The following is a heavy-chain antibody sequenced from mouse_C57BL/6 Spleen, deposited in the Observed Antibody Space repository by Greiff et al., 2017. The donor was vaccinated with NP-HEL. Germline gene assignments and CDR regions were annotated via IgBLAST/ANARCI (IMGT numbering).Heavy chain of an antibody. CDR3: ARLWGGAWFAY. Sequence: EVQLQQSGPELVKPGASVKMSCKASGYTFTDYNMHWVKQSHGKSLEWIGYINPNNGGTRYNQKFKGKATLTVNKSSSTADLGLRSLTSEESAVYYGARLWGGAWFAYWGQGTLVTVSA. CDR1: GYTFTDYN. CDR2: INPNNGGT. J-gene: IGHJ3*01. V-gene: IGHV1-22*01.